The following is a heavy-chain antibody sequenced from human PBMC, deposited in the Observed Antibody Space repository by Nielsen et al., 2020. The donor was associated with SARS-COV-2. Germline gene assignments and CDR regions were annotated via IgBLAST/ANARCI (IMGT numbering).Heavy chain of an antibody. D-gene: IGHD2-2*01. CDR2: ISSSSSYI. V-gene: IGHV3-21*01. CDR1: GFTFSSYS. J-gene: IGHJ6*02. CDR3: ARDPAYIVVVGYYYYGMDV. Sequence: GGSLRLSCAASGFTFSSYSMNWVRQAPGKGLEWVSSISSSSSYIYYADSVKGRFTISRDNAKNSLYLQMNSLRAEDTAVYYCARDPAYIVVVGYYYYGMDVWGQGTTVTVSS.